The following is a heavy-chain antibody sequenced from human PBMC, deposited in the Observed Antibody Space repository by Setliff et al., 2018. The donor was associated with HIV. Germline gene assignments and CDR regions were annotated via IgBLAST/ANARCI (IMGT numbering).Heavy chain of an antibody. Sequence: ASVKVSCKASGYTFTDYYMHWVKQAPGKGPEWMGRVDPEDGETIYAEKFQGRVTVTRDTSTDTVYMELRSLRSDDTAVYYCATDRTQTGINMVRGRIVDPARYPLDYWGQGTLVTVSS. V-gene: IGHV1-69-2*01. CDR3: ATDRTQTGINMVRGRIVDPARYPLDY. J-gene: IGHJ4*02. CDR1: GYTFTDYY. D-gene: IGHD3-10*01. CDR2: VDPEDGET.